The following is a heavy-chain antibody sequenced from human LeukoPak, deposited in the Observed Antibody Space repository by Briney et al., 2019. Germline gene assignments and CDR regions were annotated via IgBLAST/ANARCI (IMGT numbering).Heavy chain of an antibody. CDR1: GGSFSGYY. J-gene: IGHJ4*02. CDR3: ARRKYSGSYYRNWHFDY. V-gene: IGHV4-34*01. Sequence: SETLSLTCAVYGGSFSGYYWSWIRQPPGKGLEWIGEINHSGSTNYNPSLKSRVTISVDTSKNQFSLKLSSVTAADTAVYYCARRKYSGSYYRNWHFDYWGQGTLVTVSS. CDR2: INHSGST. D-gene: IGHD1-26*01.